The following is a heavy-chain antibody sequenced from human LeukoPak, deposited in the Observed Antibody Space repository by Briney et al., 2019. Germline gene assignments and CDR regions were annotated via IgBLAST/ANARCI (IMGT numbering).Heavy chain of an antibody. CDR2: VHPNGGNT. CDR3: ATDDGSATMGFDS. J-gene: IGHJ5*01. D-gene: IGHD1-26*01. CDR1: GYPLTTWE. V-gene: IGHV1-8*01. Sequence: ASVKVSCKTSGYPLTTWEINWVRQAAGQGLEWMGWVHPNGGNTAYAQKFQGRVTMTTDESTSTAFLELSSLRSEDTAIYYCATDDGSATMGFDSWGQGTLLTVSS.